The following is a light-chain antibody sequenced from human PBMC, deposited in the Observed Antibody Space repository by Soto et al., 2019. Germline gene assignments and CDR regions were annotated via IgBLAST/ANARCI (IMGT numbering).Light chain of an antibody. CDR3: SAYTVSRTYV. J-gene: IGLJ1*01. CDR1: SSDVGGYNY. Sequence: QSVLTQPASVSGSPGQSITISCTGTSSDVGGYNYVSWYQQYPGKAPKLMIYEVTHRPSGVSNRFSGSKSGNTASLTISGLQAEDEANYYCSAYTVSRTYVLGTGTKV. CDR2: EVT. V-gene: IGLV2-14*01.